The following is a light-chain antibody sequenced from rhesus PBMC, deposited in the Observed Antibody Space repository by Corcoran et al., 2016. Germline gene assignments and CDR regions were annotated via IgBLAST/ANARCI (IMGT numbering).Light chain of an antibody. CDR2: KGS. V-gene: IGKV1-21*01. J-gene: IGKJ3*01. CDR1: QGISSW. CDR3: QQYNSAPFT. Sequence: DIQMTQSPSSLSASVGDRVTITCRARQGISSWLAWYQQKPGKASKLLIYKGSSLQSGVPSRFSGSGSGTDFTLTISSLQPDDFATYYCQQYNSAPFTFGPGTKLDIK.